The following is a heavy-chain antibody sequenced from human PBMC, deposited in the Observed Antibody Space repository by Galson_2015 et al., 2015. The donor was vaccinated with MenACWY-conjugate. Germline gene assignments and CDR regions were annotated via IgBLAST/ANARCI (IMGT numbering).Heavy chain of an antibody. CDR2: IIPILGMT. Sequence: SVKVSCKASEVTLNVYTISWVRQAPGEGLEWVGRIIPILGMTNYGQWFQGRVTMTADKSTSTAYMELSSLRSEDTAVYYCARDMGSVGDVWGQGTTVIVS. J-gene: IGHJ6*02. V-gene: IGHV1-69*04. CDR1: EVTLNVYT. D-gene: IGHD1-26*01. CDR3: ARDMGSVGDV.